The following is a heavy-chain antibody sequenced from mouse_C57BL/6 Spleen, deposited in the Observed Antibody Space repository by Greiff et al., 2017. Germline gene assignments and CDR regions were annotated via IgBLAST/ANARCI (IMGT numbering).Heavy chain of an antibody. CDR2: IRSKSNNYAT. D-gene: IGHD2-3*01. V-gene: IGHV10-1*01. Sequence: EVQLVESGGGLVQPKGSLKLSCAASGFSFNTYAMNWVRQAPGKGLEWVARIRSKSNNYATYYADSVKDRFTISRDDSESMLYLQMNNLKTEDTAMYYCVRQEAMTSFDYWGQGTTLTVSS. CDR3: VRQEAMTSFDY. J-gene: IGHJ2*01. CDR1: GFSFNTYA.